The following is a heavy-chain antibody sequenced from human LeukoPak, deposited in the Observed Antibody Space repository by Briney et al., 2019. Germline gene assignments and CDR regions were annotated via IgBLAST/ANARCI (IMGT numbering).Heavy chain of an antibody. CDR1: GGSISSYY. CDR2: IYYSGST. J-gene: IGHJ4*02. Sequence: KASETLSLTCTVSGGSISSYYWSWIRQPPGKGLEWIGYIYYSGSTNYNPSLKSRVTISVDTSKNQFSLKLSSVTAADTAVYYCARGGGATYRYWGQGTLVTVSS. D-gene: IGHD1-26*01. V-gene: IGHV4-59*01. CDR3: ARGGGATYRY.